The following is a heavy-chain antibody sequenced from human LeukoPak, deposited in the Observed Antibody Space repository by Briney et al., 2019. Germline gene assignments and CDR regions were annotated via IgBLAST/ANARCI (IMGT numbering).Heavy chain of an antibody. J-gene: IGHJ6*03. CDR3: ARSLFRFLEWSYRSYYYYYMDV. CDR2: IIPIFGTA. Sequence: SVKVSCKASGGTFSSYAISWVRQAPGQGLECMGGIIPIFGTANYAQNFQGRVTITADKSTSTAYMELSSLRSEDTAVYYCARSLFRFLEWSYRSYYYYYMDVWGKGTTVTVSS. CDR1: GGTFSSYA. D-gene: IGHD3-3*01. V-gene: IGHV1-69*06.